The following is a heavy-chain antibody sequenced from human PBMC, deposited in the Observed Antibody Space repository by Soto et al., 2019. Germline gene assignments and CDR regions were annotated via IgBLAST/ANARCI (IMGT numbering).Heavy chain of an antibody. Sequence: QLQLQESGPGLVKPSETLSLTCTVSGGSISSSSYYWGWIRQPPGKGLEWIGSIYYSGSTYYNPSLEGGVTFTGDNSKKHFAPDLRPGTCRDTAVYLAAGHNPLVSLPDHLGQGTLVTLSS. J-gene: IGHJ4*02. CDR2: IYYSGST. V-gene: IGHV4-39*02. CDR3: AGHNPLVSLPDH. CDR1: GGSISSSSYY. D-gene: IGHD2-15*01.